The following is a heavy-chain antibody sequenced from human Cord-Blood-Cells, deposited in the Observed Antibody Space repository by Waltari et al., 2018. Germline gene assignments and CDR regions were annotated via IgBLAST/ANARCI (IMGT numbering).Heavy chain of an antibody. V-gene: IGHV3-49*05. CDR1: GFTFGDYA. CDR2: IRSKAYGGTT. J-gene: IGHJ4*02. CDR3: TSGIDY. Sequence: EVQLVESGGGLVKPGRSLRLPCTASGFTFGDYAMSWFRQAPGKGLEWVGFIRSKAYGGTTDYAASVKGRFTISRDDSKTIAYLQMNSLKTEDTAVYYCTSGIDYWGQGTLVTVSS.